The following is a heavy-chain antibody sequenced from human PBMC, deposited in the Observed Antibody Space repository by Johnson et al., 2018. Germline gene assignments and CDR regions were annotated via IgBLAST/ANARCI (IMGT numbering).Heavy chain of an antibody. CDR3: VRVSWATVTPDYYHSMDV. V-gene: IGHV3-33*01. CDR1: GFTLTSYG. Sequence: QVQLQESGGGVVQPGRSLRLSCVASGFTLTSYGMHWVRPAPGKGLEWVAIIWYDGSNKYYAASVQGRFTISRDTSKNNLFLQMSRLRAGDTAVYYCVRVSWATVTPDYYHSMDVWGQGTTVTVSS. J-gene: IGHJ6*02. CDR2: IWYDGSNK. D-gene: IGHD4-17*01.